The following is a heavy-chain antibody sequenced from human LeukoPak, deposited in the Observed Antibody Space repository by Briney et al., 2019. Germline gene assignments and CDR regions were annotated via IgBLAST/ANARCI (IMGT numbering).Heavy chain of an antibody. CDR3: ARGPIVGATLVDY. CDR1: GFTFSSYS. Sequence: GGSLRLSCAASGFTFSSYSMNWVRQAPGKGLEWVSYISSSSSTIYYADSVKGRFTIPRDNAKNSLYLQMNSLRAEDTAVYYCARGPIVGATLVDYWGQGTLVTVSS. J-gene: IGHJ4*02. D-gene: IGHD1-26*01. CDR2: ISSSSSTI. V-gene: IGHV3-48*01.